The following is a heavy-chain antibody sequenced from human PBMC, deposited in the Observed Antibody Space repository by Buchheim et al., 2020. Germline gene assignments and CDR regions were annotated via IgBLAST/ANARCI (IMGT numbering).Heavy chain of an antibody. CDR1: GFTFNNYA. CDR2: IIGSGSTT. CDR3: AKGGYCSSSDCYRAYYYYNMDA. D-gene: IGHD2-2*01. J-gene: IGHJ6*02. Sequence: EVQLLESGGGLVQPGGSLRLSCAASGFTFNNYAMNWVRQVPGKGLEWVSGIIGSGSTTYYADSVKSRLTISRDNSKGTLYLQMNSLRAEDTAVYYCAKGGYCSSSDCYRAYYYYNMDAWGQGTT. V-gene: IGHV3-23*01.